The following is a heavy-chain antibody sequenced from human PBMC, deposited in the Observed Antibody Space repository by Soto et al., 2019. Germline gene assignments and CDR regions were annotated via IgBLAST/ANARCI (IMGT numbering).Heavy chain of an antibody. Sequence: ASVKVSCKASGGTFSSYAISWVRQAPGQGLEWMGGIIPIFGTANYAQKFQGRVTITADESTSTAYMELSSLRSEDTAVYYCARLATAAVLDYYYGMDVWGQGTTVTVSS. CDR3: ARLATAAVLDYYYGMDV. D-gene: IGHD2-15*01. CDR2: IIPIFGTA. CDR1: GGTFSSYA. J-gene: IGHJ6*02. V-gene: IGHV1-69*13.